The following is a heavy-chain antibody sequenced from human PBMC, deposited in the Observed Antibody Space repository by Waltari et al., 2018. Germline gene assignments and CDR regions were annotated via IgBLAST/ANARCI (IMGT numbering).Heavy chain of an antibody. CDR2: IIPSFGTA. V-gene: IGHV1-69*01. J-gene: IGHJ5*02. D-gene: IGHD6-19*01. Sequence: QVQLVQSGAEVKKPGSSVKVSCKASGGTFSSYAISWVRQTPGQGLEWMGGIIPSFGTANYAQKFQGRVTITADESTSTAYMELSSLRSEDTAVYYCAAATKPLRYSSGWRYWFDPWGQGTLVTVSS. CDR1: GGTFSSYA. CDR3: AAATKPLRYSSGWRYWFDP.